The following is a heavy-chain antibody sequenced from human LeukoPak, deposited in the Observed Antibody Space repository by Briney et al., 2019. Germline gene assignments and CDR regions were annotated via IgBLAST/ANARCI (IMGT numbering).Heavy chain of an antibody. Sequence: ASVKVSCKASGYTFTSYGISWVRQAPGQGLEWMGWISAYNGNTNYAQKLQGRVTMTTDTSTSTAYMELRSLRSEDTAVYYCARVVDPQYYYEPNGYWFDPWGQGTLVTVSS. J-gene: IGHJ5*02. CDR2: ISAYNGNT. V-gene: IGHV1-18*01. D-gene: IGHD3-22*01. CDR1: GYTFTSYG. CDR3: ARVVDPQYYYEPNGYWFDP.